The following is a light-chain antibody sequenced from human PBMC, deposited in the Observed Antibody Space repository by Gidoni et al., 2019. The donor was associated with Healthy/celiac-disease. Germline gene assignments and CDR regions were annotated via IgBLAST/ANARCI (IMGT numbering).Light chain of an antibody. CDR2: GAS. CDR3: QQYGSSPT. J-gene: IGKJ1*01. CDR1: QSVSSSY. V-gene: IGKV3-20*01. Sequence: EIVLTQSPGTLSLSPGERATLSCRASQSVSSSYLAWYQQKPGQAPRLLIYGASSRATGIPDRFSGSGSGTDFTLTISRLEPEDFAVYYCQQYGSSPTFXQXTKVESK.